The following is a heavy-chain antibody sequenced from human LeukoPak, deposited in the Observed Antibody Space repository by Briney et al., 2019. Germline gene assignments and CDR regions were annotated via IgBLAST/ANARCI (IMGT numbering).Heavy chain of an antibody. CDR3: VKHRRSTLVTAYFDS. CDR1: GFTFSTLA. Sequence: GGSLRLSCTASGFTFSTLAMSWVRQAPGKGLEWVSSISSRGDDTSYADSVKGRFTISRDNSKNTLYLQLNSLRVDDAAIYYCVKHRRSTLVTAYFDSWGQGTLVTVSS. J-gene: IGHJ4*02. D-gene: IGHD2-21*02. CDR2: ISSRGDDT. V-gene: IGHV3-23*01.